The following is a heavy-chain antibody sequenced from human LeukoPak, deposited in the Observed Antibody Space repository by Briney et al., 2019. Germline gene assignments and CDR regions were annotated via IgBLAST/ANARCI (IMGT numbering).Heavy chain of an antibody. V-gene: IGHV3-9*01. Sequence: GRSLRLSCAASGFTFDDYAMHWVRQAPGKGLEWVSGISWNSGSIGYADSVKGRFTISRDNSKNTLYLQMNSLRAEDTAVYYCAKDYPRVCSGDCGPFDSWGQGTRVPVSS. CDR3: AKDYPRVCSGDCGPFDS. CDR1: GFTFDDYA. CDR2: ISWNSGSI. D-gene: IGHD2-21*02. J-gene: IGHJ4*02.